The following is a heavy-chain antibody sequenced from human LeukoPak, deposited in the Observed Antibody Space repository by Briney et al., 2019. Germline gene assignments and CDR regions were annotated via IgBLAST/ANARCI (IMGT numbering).Heavy chain of an antibody. CDR3: ARDKVWRWLQFRQSRSAFDI. Sequence: ASVKVSCKASGYTFTSYGISWVRQAPGQGLEWMGWISAYNGNTNYAQKLQGRVTMTRDTSISTAYMELSRLRSDDTAVYYCARDKVWRWLQFRQSRSAFDIWGQGTMVTVSS. CDR1: GYTFTSYG. V-gene: IGHV1-18*01. D-gene: IGHD5-24*01. CDR2: ISAYNGNT. J-gene: IGHJ3*02.